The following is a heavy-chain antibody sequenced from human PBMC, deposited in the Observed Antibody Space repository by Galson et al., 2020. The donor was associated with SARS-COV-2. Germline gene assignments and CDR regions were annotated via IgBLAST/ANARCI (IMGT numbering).Heavy chain of an antibody. CDR2: IWYDGSNK. CDR3: ARGDSGSYYYFDY. CDR1: GFTFSSYG. D-gene: IGHD1-26*01. Sequence: GGSLRLSCAASGFTFSSYGMHWVRQAPGKGLEWVAVIWYDGSNKYYADSVKGRFTISRDNSKNTLYLQMNSLRAEDTAAYYCARGDSGSYYYFDYWGQGSLVTVSS. V-gene: IGHV3-33*01. J-gene: IGHJ4*02.